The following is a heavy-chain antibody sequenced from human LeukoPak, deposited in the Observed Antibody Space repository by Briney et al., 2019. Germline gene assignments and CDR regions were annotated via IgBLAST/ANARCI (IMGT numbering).Heavy chain of an antibody. CDR3: VRDLGVTLPFDY. V-gene: IGHV4-61*02. CDR1: GASISSASYY. CDR2: IYTTGST. Sequence: PSETLSLTCAVSGASISSASYYWSWIRQPAGKGLEWIGRIYTTGSTNYNPSLKSRVTISLDTSKNQFSLKLSAVTAADTAVYYCVRDLGVTLPFDYWGQGALATVSS. J-gene: IGHJ4*02. D-gene: IGHD3-10*01.